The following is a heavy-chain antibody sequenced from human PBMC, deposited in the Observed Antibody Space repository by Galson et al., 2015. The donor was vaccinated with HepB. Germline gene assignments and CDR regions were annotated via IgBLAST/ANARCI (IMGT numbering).Heavy chain of an antibody. CDR1: GGTFSSYA. Sequence: VKVSCKASGGTFSSYAISWVRQAPGQGLEWMGGIIPIFGTANYAQKFQGRVTITADKSTSTAYMELSSLRSEDTAVYYCARTQDIVVVPAAKLPANYYYYGMDVCGQGTTVTVSS. CDR3: ARTQDIVVVPAAKLPANYYYYGMDV. J-gene: IGHJ6*02. D-gene: IGHD2-2*01. CDR2: IIPIFGTA. V-gene: IGHV1-69*06.